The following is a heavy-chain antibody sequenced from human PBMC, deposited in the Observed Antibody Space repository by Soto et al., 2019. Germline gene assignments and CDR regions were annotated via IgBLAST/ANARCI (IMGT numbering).Heavy chain of an antibody. J-gene: IGHJ3*02. CDR1: GFTFSSYA. D-gene: IGHD3-22*01. V-gene: IGHV3-23*01. Sequence: GGSLRLSCAASGFTFSSYAMSWVRQAPGKGLEWVSAISGSGGSTYYADSVKGRFTISRDNSKNTLYLQMNSLRAEDTAVYYCAKDPYYYDSSGYDGAFDIWGQGTMVTVSS. CDR3: AKDPYYYDSSGYDGAFDI. CDR2: ISGSGGST.